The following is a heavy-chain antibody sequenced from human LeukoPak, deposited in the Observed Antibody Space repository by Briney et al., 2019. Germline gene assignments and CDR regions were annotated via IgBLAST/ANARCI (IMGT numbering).Heavy chain of an antibody. V-gene: IGHV1-18*01. D-gene: IGHD1-7*01. CDR1: GYTFTSYG. CDR2: ISAYNGNT. Sequence: ASVKVSCKASGYTFTSYGISWVRQAPGQGLEWMGWISAYNGNTNYAQKLQGSVTMTTDTSTSTAYMELRSLRSDDTAVYYCARARTRILYMDVWGKGTTVTVSS. CDR3: ARARTRILYMDV. J-gene: IGHJ6*03.